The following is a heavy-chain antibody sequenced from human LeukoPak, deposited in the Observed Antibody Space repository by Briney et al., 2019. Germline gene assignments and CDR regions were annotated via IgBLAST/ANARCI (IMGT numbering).Heavy chain of an antibody. CDR1: GXMFTGYW. Sequence: PGESLKISFKGSGXMFTGYWIGWVRQMPGKGLEWVGLIYPDDSNTRYSPSFKGQVTFSADKSISTAYLQWNSLKASDTAMYFCARFGGATMAFHQFDYWGQGTLVTVSS. D-gene: IGHD3-10*01. J-gene: IGHJ4*02. CDR2: IYPDDSNT. CDR3: ARFGGATMAFHQFDY. V-gene: IGHV5-51*01.